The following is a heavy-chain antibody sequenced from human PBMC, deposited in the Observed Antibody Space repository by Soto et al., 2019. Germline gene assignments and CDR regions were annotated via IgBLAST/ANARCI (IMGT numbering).Heavy chain of an antibody. D-gene: IGHD2-2*02. CDR2: IVVGSGNT. V-gene: IGHV1-58*01. CDR3: AADPLLHCSSTSCYIRDHYYYYYGMDV. J-gene: IGHJ6*02. Sequence: ASVKVSCKASGFTFTSSAVQWVRQARGQRLEWIGWIVVGSGNTNYAQKFQERVTITRDMSTSTAYMELGSLRSEDTAVYYCAADPLLHCSSTSCYIRDHYYYYYGMDVWGQGTTVTVSS. CDR1: GFTFTSSA.